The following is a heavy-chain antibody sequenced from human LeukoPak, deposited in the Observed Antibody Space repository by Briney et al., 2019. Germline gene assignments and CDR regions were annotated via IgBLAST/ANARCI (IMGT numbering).Heavy chain of an antibody. Sequence: GGSLRLSCAASGFTVSSNYMSWVRQAPGKGLEWVSGIYSGGSTNYADSVKGRFTISRDNSKNTLYLQMNSLRAEDTAVYYCAKLVDSSGHYFDYWGQGTLVTVSS. V-gene: IGHV3-53*01. CDR1: GFTVSSNY. J-gene: IGHJ4*02. CDR3: AKLVDSSGHYFDY. CDR2: IYSGGST. D-gene: IGHD6-19*01.